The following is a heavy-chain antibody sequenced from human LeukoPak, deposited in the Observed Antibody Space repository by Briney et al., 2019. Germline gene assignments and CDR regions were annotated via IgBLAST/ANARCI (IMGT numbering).Heavy chain of an antibody. J-gene: IGHJ4*02. D-gene: IGHD6-19*01. V-gene: IGHV4-61*02. Sequence: NSSQTLSLTCTVSGGSISSGSYYWSWIRQPAGKGLEWIGRIYTSGSTNYNPSLKSRVTISVDTSKNQFSLKLSSVTAADTAVYYCARSGWQWLVTGGAYFDYWGQGTLVTVSS. CDR3: ARSGWQWLVTGGAYFDY. CDR2: IYTSGST. CDR1: GGSISSGSYY.